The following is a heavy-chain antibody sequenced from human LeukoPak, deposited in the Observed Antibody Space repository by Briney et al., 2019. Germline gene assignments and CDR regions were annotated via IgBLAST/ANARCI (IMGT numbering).Heavy chain of an antibody. Sequence: ETLSLTCTVSGASFSSSTYYWGWIRQAPGKGLEWVSAISGSGGSTYYADSVKGRFTISRDNSKNTLYLQMNSLRAEDTAVYYCAKGDEVAVAAANWFDPWGQGTLVTVSS. CDR3: AKGDEVAVAAANWFDP. V-gene: IGHV3-23*01. CDR2: ISGSGGST. CDR1: GASFSSSTYY. D-gene: IGHD6-13*01. J-gene: IGHJ5*02.